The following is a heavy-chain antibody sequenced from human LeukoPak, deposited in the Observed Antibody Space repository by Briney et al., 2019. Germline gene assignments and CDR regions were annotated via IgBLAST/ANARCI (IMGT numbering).Heavy chain of an antibody. CDR2: INHSGST. CDR1: GGSFSGYY. CDR3: ARPLAVAGPSYWYFDL. J-gene: IGHJ2*01. Sequence: SETLSLTCAVYGGSFSGYYWSWIRQPPGKGLEWIGEINHSGSTNYNPSLKSRVTISVDTSKNQFSLRLSSVTAADTAVYYCARPLAVAGPSYWYFDLWGRGTLVTVSS. D-gene: IGHD6-19*01. V-gene: IGHV4-34*01.